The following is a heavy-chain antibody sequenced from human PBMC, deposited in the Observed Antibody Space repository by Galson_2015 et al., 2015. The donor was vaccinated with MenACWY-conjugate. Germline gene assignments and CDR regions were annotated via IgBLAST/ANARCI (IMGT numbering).Heavy chain of an antibody. V-gene: IGHV3-74*03. CDR2: ICAGGISI. Sequence: SLRLSCAASGFAFRDFCMHWVRQAPGKGLECVSRICAGGISIMYGDSVRGRFTISRDDAENTLYLQMDSLRADDTAVYFCVRGSSGWRGMDIWGQGTTVPVSS. CDR3: VRGSSGWRGMDI. J-gene: IGHJ6*02. CDR1: GFAFRDFC. D-gene: IGHD6-19*01.